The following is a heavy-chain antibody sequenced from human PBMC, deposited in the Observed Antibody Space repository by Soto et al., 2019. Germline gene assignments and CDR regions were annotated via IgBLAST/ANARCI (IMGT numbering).Heavy chain of an antibody. V-gene: IGHV1-46*01. Sequence: ASVKVSCPASGYTFRNYYMQCVRQAPGQGLEWMGVMNPSGANTNYAQKFQGRVTMTRDTSTATVYMELSSLRSEDTAVYYCARLNYYDSSGYQPAWGQGTLVTVSS. D-gene: IGHD3-22*01. CDR3: ARLNYYDSSGYQPA. J-gene: IGHJ4*02. CDR1: GYTFRNYY. CDR2: MNPSGANT.